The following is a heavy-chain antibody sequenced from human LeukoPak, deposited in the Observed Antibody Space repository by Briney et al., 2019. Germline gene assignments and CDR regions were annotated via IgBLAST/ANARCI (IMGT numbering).Heavy chain of an antibody. J-gene: IGHJ6*02. V-gene: IGHV1-2*06. CDR3: ASGKTYYDFWSGYYRDTTYGMDV. D-gene: IGHD3-3*01. CDR1: GYTFTGYY. Sequence: ASVKVSCKASGYTFTGYYMHWVRQAPGQGLEWMGRINPNSGDTNYAQKFRGRVTMTRDTSISTAYMELSSLRSEDTAVYYCASGKTYYDFWSGYYRDTTYGMDVWGQGTTVTVSS. CDR2: INPNSGDT.